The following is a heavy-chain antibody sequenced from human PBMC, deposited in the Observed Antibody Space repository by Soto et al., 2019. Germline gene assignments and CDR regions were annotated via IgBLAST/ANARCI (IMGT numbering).Heavy chain of an antibody. CDR1: GXPIGSVCYY. J-gene: IGHJ4*02. Sequence: TLSLTCTVSGXPIGSVCYYWSWIRQHPGKGLEWIGYIYYSGITYYTPYLKSRVTISVDTSKNQFSLKLSSVTAEDTAVYYCARSPGYYFDYWGQGTLATVSS. CDR2: IYYSGIT. V-gene: IGHV4-31*03. CDR3: ARSPGYYFDY.